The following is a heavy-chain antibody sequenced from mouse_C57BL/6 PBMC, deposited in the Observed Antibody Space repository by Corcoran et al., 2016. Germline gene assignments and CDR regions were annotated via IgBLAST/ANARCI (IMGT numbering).Heavy chain of an antibody. Sequence: EVQLQQSGPDLVKPGASVKISCKASGYTFTDYYMNWVKQSHGTGLEWIGAINPNNGGTNYNQKSKDKATLTVDKSSRTAFMELRSLTSEDSAVYYGARSLYGSNDYWDQGTTPTVSS. CDR1: GYTFTDYY. V-gene: IGHV1-26*01. CDR2: INPNNGGT. D-gene: IGHD1-1*01. CDR3: ARSLYGSNDY. J-gene: IGHJ2*01.